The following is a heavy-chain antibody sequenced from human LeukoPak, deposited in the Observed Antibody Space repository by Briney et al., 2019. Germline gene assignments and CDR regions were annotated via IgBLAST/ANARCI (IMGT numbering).Heavy chain of an antibody. CDR1: GYTFSGYY. CDR2: INPNTGDT. CDR3: ARDMWQQFDWFDP. Sequence: GASVKISCKASGYTFSGYYMHWVRQAPGQGLEWMGWINPNTGDTKYAQKFQGRVTMTRDTSLSTAYMELSRLRSDDTAVYFCARDMWQQFDWFDPWGQGTLVTVSS. V-gene: IGHV1-2*02. D-gene: IGHD6-13*01. J-gene: IGHJ5*02.